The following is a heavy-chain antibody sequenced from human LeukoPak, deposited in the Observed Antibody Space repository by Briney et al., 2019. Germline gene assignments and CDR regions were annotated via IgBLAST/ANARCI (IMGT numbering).Heavy chain of an antibody. V-gene: IGHV3-30*03. CDR3: ATGYGDLRGGAFDI. J-gene: IGHJ3*02. CDR1: GFTFSSYG. CDR2: ISYDGSNK. D-gene: IGHD4-17*01. Sequence: PGRSLRLSCAASGFTFSSYGMHWVRQAPGKGLEWVAVISYDGSNKYYADSVKGRFTISRDNSKNTLYLQMNSLRAEDTAVYYCATGYGDLRGGAFDIWGQGTMVTASS.